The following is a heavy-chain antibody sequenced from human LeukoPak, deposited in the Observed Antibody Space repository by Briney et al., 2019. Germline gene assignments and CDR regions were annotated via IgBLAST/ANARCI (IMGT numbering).Heavy chain of an antibody. CDR3: ARVLRPMASQYYFDY. CDR2: IFDSGST. V-gene: IGHV4-59*08. D-gene: IGHD3-10*01. Sequence: KPSETLSLTCTVSGGSISSYYWSWVRQPPGKGLEWIGFIFDSGSTNYNPSLKSRVTISVDSSKNQFSLKLSSVTAADTAVYYCARVLRPMASQYYFDYWGQGTLVTVSS. J-gene: IGHJ4*02. CDR1: GGSISSYY.